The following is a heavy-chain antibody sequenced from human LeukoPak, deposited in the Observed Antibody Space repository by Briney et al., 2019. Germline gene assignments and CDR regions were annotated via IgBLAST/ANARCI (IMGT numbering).Heavy chain of an antibody. CDR1: GFTFGSYA. V-gene: IGHV3-66*04. CDR2: IYSGGST. Sequence: GGSLRLSCTASGFTFGSYAMSWVRQAPGKGLEWVSVIYSGGSTYYADSVKGRFTISRDNSKNTLYLQMNSLRVDDTAVYYCARHLYYGSGSYYFDYWGQGTLVTVSS. J-gene: IGHJ4*02. CDR3: ARHLYYGSGSYYFDY. D-gene: IGHD3-10*01.